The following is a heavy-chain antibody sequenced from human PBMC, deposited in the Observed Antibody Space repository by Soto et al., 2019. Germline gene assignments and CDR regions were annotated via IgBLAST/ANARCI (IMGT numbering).Heavy chain of an antibody. CDR1: GFTFDDYA. V-gene: IGHV3-9*01. J-gene: IGHJ4*02. CDR3: AVALGAFGGVIVHGISN. D-gene: IGHD3-16*02. Sequence: GGSLRLSCAASGFTFDDYAMHWVRQAPGKGLEWVSGISWNSGSIGYADSVKGRFTISRDNAKNSLYLQMNSLRAEDTALYYCAVALGAFGGVIVHGISNWGQGTLVTVSS. CDR2: ISWNSGSI.